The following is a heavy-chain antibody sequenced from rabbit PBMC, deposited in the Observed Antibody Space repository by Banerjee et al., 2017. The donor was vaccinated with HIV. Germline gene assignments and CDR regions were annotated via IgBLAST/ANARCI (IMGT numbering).Heavy chain of an antibody. Sequence: QSLEESGGDLVKPGASLTLTCTASGFDFSSNVMCWVRQAPGKGLEWIACIYTGDGDTYYASWAKGRFTISKTSSTTVTLQMTSLTAADTATYFWARDPYDGYYYFNLWGPGTLVTVS. CDR3: ARDPYDGYYYFNL. J-gene: IGHJ4*01. CDR1: GFDFSSNV. V-gene: IGHV1S40*01. CDR2: IYTGDGDT. D-gene: IGHD1-1*01.